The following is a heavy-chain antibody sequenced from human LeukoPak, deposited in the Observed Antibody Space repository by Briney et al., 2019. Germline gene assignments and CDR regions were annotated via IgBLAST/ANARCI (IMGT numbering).Heavy chain of an antibody. V-gene: IGHV3-21*06. CDR1: GFPFSGNA. CDR3: AKDSSLYYKEV. CDR2: ISSSSSYI. J-gene: IGHJ6*03. D-gene: IGHD6-6*01. Sequence: GGPLSPPCAAPGFPFSGNARNWVGQAPGKGLDGVSSISSSSSYIYYADSVKGRFTISRDNSKNMLYLQMNSLRAEDTAVYYCAKDSSLYYKEVWGKGTTVTVSS.